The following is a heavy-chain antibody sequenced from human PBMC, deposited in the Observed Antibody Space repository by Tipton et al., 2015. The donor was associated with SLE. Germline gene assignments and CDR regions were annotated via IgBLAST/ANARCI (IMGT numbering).Heavy chain of an antibody. CDR2: TYFSEST. J-gene: IGHJ2*01. CDR1: GGSINRHY. V-gene: IGHV4-59*11. CDR3: TRDSWYFDL. Sequence: LSCSVSGGSINRHYWSWIRKPPGKGLEWIGYTYFSESTNYKNTNYNPSLKGRVTISVDTSKNQFSLKLSSVTAADTAVYYCTRDSWYFDLWGRATLVTVTS.